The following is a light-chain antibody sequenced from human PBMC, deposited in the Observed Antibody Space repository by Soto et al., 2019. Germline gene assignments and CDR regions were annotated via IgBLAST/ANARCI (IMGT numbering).Light chain of an antibody. CDR2: EVI. Sequence: QSVLTQPASVSGSPGQSITISCTGTSSDVGGYNYVSWYQQHPGKAPKLMIYEVINRPSGVSNRFSGSKSGNTASLTISGLQAEDEADYYCSSYTSSNTVVFGGGTKVTVL. V-gene: IGLV2-14*01. CDR3: SSYTSSNTVV. J-gene: IGLJ2*01. CDR1: SSDVGGYNY.